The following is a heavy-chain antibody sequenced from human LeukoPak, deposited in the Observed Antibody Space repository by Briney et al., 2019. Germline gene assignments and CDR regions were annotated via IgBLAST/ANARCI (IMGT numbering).Heavy chain of an antibody. V-gene: IGHV4-59*01. CDR3: ARASQYDDILTGYYYYYYGMDV. Sequence: SETLSLTCTVSGGSISSYYWSWIRQPPGKGLEWIGYIYYSGSTNYNPSLKSRVTISVDTSKNQSSLKLSSVTAADTAVYYCARASQYDDILTGYYYYYYGMDVWGQGTTVTVSS. J-gene: IGHJ6*02. D-gene: IGHD3-9*01. CDR1: GGSISSYY. CDR2: IYYSGST.